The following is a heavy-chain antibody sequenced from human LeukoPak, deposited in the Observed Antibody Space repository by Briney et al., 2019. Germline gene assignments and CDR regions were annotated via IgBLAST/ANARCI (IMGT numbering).Heavy chain of an antibody. CDR2: IYSGDNT. CDR1: GFTFSSYS. V-gene: IGHV3-66*01. J-gene: IGHJ4*02. CDR3: AKDVAVAGTGDY. Sequence: GGSLRLSCAASGFTFSSYSMNWVRQAPGKGLEWVSVIYSGDNTYYADSVKGRFTISRDISKNTLYLQMNSLRAEDTAVYYCAKDVAVAGTGDYWGQGTLVTVSS. D-gene: IGHD6-19*01.